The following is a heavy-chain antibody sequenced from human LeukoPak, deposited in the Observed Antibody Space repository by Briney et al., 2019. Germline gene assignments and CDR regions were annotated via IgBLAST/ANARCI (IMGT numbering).Heavy chain of an antibody. D-gene: IGHD6-19*01. CDR1: GFTFSSYA. CDR2: IIDSGDST. J-gene: IGHJ4*02. CDR3: AKGYSSGWPYYFDY. Sequence: GGSLRLSCAASGFTFSSYAMSWVRQAPGKGLEGVAAIIDSGDSTYYADSVKGRFTISRDNYKKTLYLQMNSLRAEDTAVYYCAKGYSSGWPYYFDYWGQGTLVTVSS. V-gene: IGHV3-23*01.